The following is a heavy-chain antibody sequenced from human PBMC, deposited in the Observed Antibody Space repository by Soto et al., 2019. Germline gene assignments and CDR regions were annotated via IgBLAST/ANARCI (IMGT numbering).Heavy chain of an antibody. CDR1: GFTFSTYW. D-gene: IGHD2-2*01. CDR2: IKQDGSDK. J-gene: IGHJ6*03. Sequence: EVQLVESGGGLVQPGGSLRLSCEASGFTFSTYWMSWVRQAPGKGLEWVATIKQDGSDKYYVDSVRGRFTISRDNAESSLYRQRSSLRAEDTAVYYCVRGCGRRSCPYYLDVWGKATTVIVSS. V-gene: IGHV3-7*01. CDR3: VRGCGRRSCPYYLDV.